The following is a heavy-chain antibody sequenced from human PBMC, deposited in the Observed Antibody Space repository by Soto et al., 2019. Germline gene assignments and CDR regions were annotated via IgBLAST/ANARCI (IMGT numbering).Heavy chain of an antibody. D-gene: IGHD6-19*01. J-gene: IGHJ6*02. Sequence: QVQLQQWGAGLLKPSETLSLTCAAYGGSFRGYYWRWIRQPPGKGLEWTGEINHSGSTNYNPSLKGRVTISVDTSKNQVSLKLSSVTAADTAVYYCASVKAVYYYYGMDVWGQGTTVTVSS. CDR1: GGSFRGYY. V-gene: IGHV4-34*01. CDR3: ASVKAVYYYYGMDV. CDR2: INHSGST.